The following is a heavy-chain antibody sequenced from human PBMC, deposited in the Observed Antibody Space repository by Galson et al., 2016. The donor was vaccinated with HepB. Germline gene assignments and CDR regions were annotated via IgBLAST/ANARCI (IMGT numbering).Heavy chain of an antibody. V-gene: IGHV6-1*01. Sequence: CAISGDSVSSNSAAWNWIRQSPSRGLEWLGRTYYRSKWYTDYALSVKTRITINPGTSKNQFSLQVNSVTPEDSAVYYCARALGVSSDYYSGMDVWGQGTTVTVSS. J-gene: IGHJ6*02. CDR3: ARALGVSSDYYSGMDV. CDR1: GDSVSSNSAA. CDR2: TYYRSKWYT. D-gene: IGHD1-26*01.